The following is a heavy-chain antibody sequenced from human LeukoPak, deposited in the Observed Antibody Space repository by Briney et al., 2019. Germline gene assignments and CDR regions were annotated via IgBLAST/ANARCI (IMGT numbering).Heavy chain of an antibody. J-gene: IGHJ2*01. D-gene: IGHD4-17*01. CDR1: GGSISGFY. Sequence: SETLSLTCTVSGGSISGFYWSWIRQPAGKGLEWIGRIYSAGSTNYNPSLKSRVTMSVDTSKNQFSLKLTSVTAADTAVYYCARGTVPWYFDLWGRGTLVTVSS. CDR3: ARGTVPWYFDL. V-gene: IGHV4-4*07. CDR2: IYSAGST.